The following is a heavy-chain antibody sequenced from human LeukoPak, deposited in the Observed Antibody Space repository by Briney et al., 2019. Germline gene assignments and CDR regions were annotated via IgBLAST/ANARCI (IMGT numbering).Heavy chain of an antibody. Sequence: GGSLRLSCAASGFTFSSYWMSWVRQAPGKGLEWVAVIWYDGSNKYYADSVKGRFTISRDNSKNTLYLQMNSLRAEDTAVYYCARDQGGSYSEYFDYWGQGTLVTVSS. V-gene: IGHV3-33*08. J-gene: IGHJ4*02. CDR1: GFTFSSYW. CDR3: ARDQGGSYSEYFDY. D-gene: IGHD1-26*01. CDR2: IWYDGSNK.